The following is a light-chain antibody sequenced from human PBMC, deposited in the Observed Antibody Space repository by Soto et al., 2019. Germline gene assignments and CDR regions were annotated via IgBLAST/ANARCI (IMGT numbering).Light chain of an antibody. CDR2: SNN. V-gene: IGLV1-40*01. J-gene: IGLJ1*01. Sequence: QSVLTQPPSVSGAPGQRVTISCTGSSSDNGAGYDVHWYQQLPGTAPKVLIYSNNNRPSGVPDRFSGSKSGTSASLAITGLQAEDEADYYCQSYDSSLSGAVFGTGTKVTVL. CDR3: QSYDSSLSGAV. CDR1: SSDNGAGYD.